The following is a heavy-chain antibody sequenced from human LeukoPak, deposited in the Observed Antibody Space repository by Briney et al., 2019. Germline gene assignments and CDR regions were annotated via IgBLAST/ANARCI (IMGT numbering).Heavy chain of an antibody. J-gene: IGHJ3*01. Sequence: GGSLRLSCSASGFTVSSHYMNWVRQAPGKGLQWVSVLYSDGTTYYADSVKGRFTISRDNSKSTLFLQMNSLRVEDTAVYFCARVAYYRVTADQITDAFDVWGRGTVVTVSS. V-gene: IGHV3-66*01. D-gene: IGHD2-21*02. CDR1: GFTVSSHY. CDR3: ARVAYYRVTADQITDAFDV. CDR2: LYSDGTT.